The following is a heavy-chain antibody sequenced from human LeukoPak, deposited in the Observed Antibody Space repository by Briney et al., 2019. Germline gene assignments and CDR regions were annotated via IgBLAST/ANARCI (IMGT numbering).Heavy chain of an antibody. J-gene: IGHJ6*03. V-gene: IGHV3-53*01. D-gene: IGHD5-12*01. CDR1: GFTVSSNY. Sequence: GSLRLSCAASGFTVSSNYMSWVRQAPGKGLEWVSVIYSGGSTYYADSVKGRFTISRDNSKNTLYLQMNSLRAEDTAVYYCARVVPQGMVATRPSYYYYYYMDVWGKGTTVTISS. CDR3: ARVVPQGMVATRPSYYYYYYMDV. CDR2: IYSGGST.